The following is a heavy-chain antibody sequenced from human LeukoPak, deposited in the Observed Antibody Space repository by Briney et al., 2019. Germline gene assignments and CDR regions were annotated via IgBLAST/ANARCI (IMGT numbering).Heavy chain of an antibody. CDR1: GFTFSSYA. CDR3: ARLGLEVGGPNWFDP. D-gene: IGHD1-1*01. CDR2: IKRDGSQK. J-gene: IGHJ5*02. V-gene: IGHV3-7*01. Sequence: GALRLSCAASGFTFSSYAMGWVRQAPGKGLEWVAHIKRDGSQKYYLDSVKGRFTISRDNAKNSLYLQMNSLRVEDTAVYYCARLGLEVGGPNWFDPWGQGTLVTVSS.